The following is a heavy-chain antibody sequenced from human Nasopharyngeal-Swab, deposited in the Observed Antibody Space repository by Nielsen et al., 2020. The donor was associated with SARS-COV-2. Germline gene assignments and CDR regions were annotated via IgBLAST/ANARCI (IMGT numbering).Heavy chain of an antibody. CDR1: GFTVSSNY. J-gene: IGHJ4*02. CDR3: VKGPPAVIHYFDY. CDR2: IYSGGST. V-gene: IGHV3-53*01. D-gene: IGHD2-21*01. Sequence: GESLKISCAASGFTVSSNYMSWVRQAPGKGLEWVSVIYSGGSTYYADSVKGRFTISRDNSKNTLYLQMNSLRAEDTAVYYCVKGPPAVIHYFDYWGQGTLVTVSS.